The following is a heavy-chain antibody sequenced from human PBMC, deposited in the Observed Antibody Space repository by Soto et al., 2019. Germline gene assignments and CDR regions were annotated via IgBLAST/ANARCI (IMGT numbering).Heavy chain of an antibody. Sequence: SETLSLTCTVSGDSISSGTHSWNWIRQHPGKGLEWIGYISSSANSYYSPSLKGRVFMSVATSKNLFSLKLSSVTAAATAIYYCVRRLTSIYNSFDSWGQGTQVTVSS. CDR3: VRRLTSIYNSFDS. J-gene: IGHJ4*02. CDR2: ISSSANS. CDR1: GDSISSGTHS. D-gene: IGHD4-17*01. V-gene: IGHV4-31*03.